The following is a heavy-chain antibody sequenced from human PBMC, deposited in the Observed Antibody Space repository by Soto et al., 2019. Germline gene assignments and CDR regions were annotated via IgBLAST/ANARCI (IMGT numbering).Heavy chain of an antibody. V-gene: IGHV3-33*01. CDR1: GFAFSNFG. Sequence: QVQVVESGGGVVQPGRSLRLSCAASGFAFSNFGMHWVRQVPGKGLEWVAVIWHSGKKKDYADYAKGRFTISRDNSKNILYLEMNSLRVEATAVYYCARDPGQDEAMDYWGQGTLVTVSS. CDR2: IWHSGKKK. J-gene: IGHJ4*02. CDR3: ARDPGQDEAMDY.